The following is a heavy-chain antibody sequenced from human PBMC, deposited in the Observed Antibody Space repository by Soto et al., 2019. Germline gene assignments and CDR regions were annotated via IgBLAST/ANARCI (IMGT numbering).Heavy chain of an antibody. Sequence: PGGSMRLCCAASGCTVSSNYMSWVRQAPGKGLEWVSVIYSGGSTYYADSVKGRFTTSRDNSKNTLYLQMNSLRAEDTAVYYCARGFGEYFDYWGQGTLVTVS. CDR3: ARGFGEYFDY. D-gene: IGHD3-10*01. CDR2: IYSGGST. J-gene: IGHJ4*02. V-gene: IGHV3-66*01. CDR1: GCTVSSNY.